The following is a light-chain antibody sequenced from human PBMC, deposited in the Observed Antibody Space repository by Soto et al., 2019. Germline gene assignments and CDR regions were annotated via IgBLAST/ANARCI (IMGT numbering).Light chain of an antibody. V-gene: IGKV3-20*01. Sequence: EIVLVQSPGTLSLSPGERATLSCRASQSISNNYLAWYQQKPGQAPRLLIYGASSRAPCVPDRFSGSGTGTVFSLTITRLEPDDFAVYYCQHYCVSPLMYTFGQATKVGFK. CDR3: QHYCVSPLMYT. CDR2: GAS. CDR1: QSISNNY. J-gene: IGKJ2*01.